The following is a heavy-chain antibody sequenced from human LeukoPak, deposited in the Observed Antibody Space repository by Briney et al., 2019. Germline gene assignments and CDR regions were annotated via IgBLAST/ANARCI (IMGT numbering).Heavy chain of an antibody. CDR3: ARNFRDGYNFPLDY. CDR1: GYTFTSYG. CDR2: ISAYNGNT. J-gene: IGHJ4*02. Sequence: ASVKVSCEASGYTFTSYGISWVRQAPGQGLEWMGWISAYNGNTNYAQKLQGRVTMTTDTSTSTAYMELRSLRSDDTAVYYCARNFRDGYNFPLDYWGQGTLVTVSS. D-gene: IGHD5-24*01. V-gene: IGHV1-18*01.